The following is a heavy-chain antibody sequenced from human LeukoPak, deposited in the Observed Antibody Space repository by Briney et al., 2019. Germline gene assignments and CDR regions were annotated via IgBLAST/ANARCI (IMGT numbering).Heavy chain of an antibody. CDR2: ISAYNGNT. V-gene: IGHV1-18*01. J-gene: IGHJ6*03. Sequence: ASMKVSCKASGYTFTSYGISWVRQAPGQGLEWMGWISAYNGNTNYAQKLQGRVTMTTDTSTSTAYMELRSLRSDDTAVYYCARYGARIVVNEDYYYYYYMDVWGKGTTVTVSS. CDR1: GYTFTSYG. D-gene: IGHD3-22*01. CDR3: ARYGARIVVNEDYYYYYYMDV.